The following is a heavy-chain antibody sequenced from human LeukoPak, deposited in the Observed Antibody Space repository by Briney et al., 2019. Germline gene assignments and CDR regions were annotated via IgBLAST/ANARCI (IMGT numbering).Heavy chain of an antibody. V-gene: IGHV3-49*04. CDR3: TRARGGPPWAMFIDY. CDR1: GFTFGDYA. Sequence: GSLRLSCTDPGFTFGDYAMSWVRQAPGKGLEWVGFIRSRAYGGAAEYAPSVKNRFIISRDDSNGIAYLQMNSLKSEDTAIYSCTRARGGPPWAMFIDYWGQGTLVTVSS. CDR2: IRSRAYGGAA. D-gene: IGHD3-10*02. J-gene: IGHJ4*02.